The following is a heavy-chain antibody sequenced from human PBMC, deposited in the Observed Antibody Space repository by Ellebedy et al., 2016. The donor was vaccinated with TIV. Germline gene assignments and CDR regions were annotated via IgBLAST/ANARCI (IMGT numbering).Heavy chain of an antibody. CDR1: GYTFGTYA. Sequence: AASVKVSCKASGYTFGTYALHWVRQAPGQRPEWMGWFNTDIPKAQYSQNFQGRVSFTRDTSATTAYMELSSLRPEDTAFYYCVREGGYCNGGTCYRMAYWGQGTLVTVSS. CDR3: VREGGYCNGGTCYRMAY. J-gene: IGHJ4*02. V-gene: IGHV1-3*04. CDR2: FNTDIPKA. D-gene: IGHD2-15*01.